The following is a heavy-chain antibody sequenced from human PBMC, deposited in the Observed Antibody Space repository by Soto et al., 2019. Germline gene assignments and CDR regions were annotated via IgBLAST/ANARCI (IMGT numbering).Heavy chain of an antibody. CDR3: ARDRILTGSHYYYGMDV. J-gene: IGHJ6*02. CDR2: IWYDGSNK. Sequence: HPGGSLRLSCAASGFTFSSYGMHWVRQAPGKGLEWVAVIWYDGSNKYYADSVKGRFTISRDNSKNTLYLQMNSLRAEDTAVYYCARDRILTGSHYYYGMDVWGQGTTVTVSS. D-gene: IGHD3-9*01. CDR1: GFTFSSYG. V-gene: IGHV3-33*01.